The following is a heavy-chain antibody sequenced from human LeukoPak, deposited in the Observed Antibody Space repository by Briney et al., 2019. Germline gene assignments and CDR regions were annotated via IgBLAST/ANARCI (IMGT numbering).Heavy chain of an antibody. D-gene: IGHD5-18*01. Sequence: GGSLRLSCAASGFTFSSYAMNWVRQAPGKGLEWVSYISSSGSTIYYADSVKGRFTISRDNAKNSLYLQMNSLRAEDTAVYYCARDPPGYSYGLAEIFDYWGQGTLVTVSS. J-gene: IGHJ4*02. CDR2: ISSSGSTI. CDR3: ARDPPGYSYGLAEIFDY. CDR1: GFTFSSYA. V-gene: IGHV3-48*04.